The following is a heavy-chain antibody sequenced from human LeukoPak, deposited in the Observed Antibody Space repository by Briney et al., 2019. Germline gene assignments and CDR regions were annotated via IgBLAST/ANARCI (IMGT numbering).Heavy chain of an antibody. D-gene: IGHD6-19*01. CDR3: AKGNGYSSGWYVSGDPVQ. CDR2: ISYDGSNK. V-gene: IGHV3-30*18. Sequence: HPGRSLRLSCAASGFTFSSYGMHWVRQAPGKGLEWVTVISYDGSNKYYADSVKGRFTISRDNSKNTLYLQMNSLRAEDTAVYYCAKGNGYSSGWYVSGDPVQWGQGTLVTVSS. J-gene: IGHJ4*02. CDR1: GFTFSSYG.